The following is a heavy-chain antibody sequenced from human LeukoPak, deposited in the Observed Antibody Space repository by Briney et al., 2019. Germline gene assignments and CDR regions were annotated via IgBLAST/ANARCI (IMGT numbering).Heavy chain of an antibody. D-gene: IGHD2-21*01. J-gene: IGHJ4*02. CDR1: GYTFTSYY. Sequence: ASVKVSCKASGYTFTSYYMHWVRQAPGQGLEWMGWINPNSGGTNYAQKFQGRVTMTRDTSISTAYMELSRLRSDDTAVYYCARDIRLLWGIDYWGQGTLVTVSS. CDR2: INPNSGGT. CDR3: ARDIRLLWGIDY. V-gene: IGHV1-2*02.